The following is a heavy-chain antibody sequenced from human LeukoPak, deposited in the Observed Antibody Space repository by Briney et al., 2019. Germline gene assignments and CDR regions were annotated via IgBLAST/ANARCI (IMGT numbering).Heavy chain of an antibody. Sequence: GGSLRLSCAASGFTFTSYTMNWVRQAPGKGLEWVSSISSSSSYIYYADSVKGRFTISRDNAKNSLYLQMNSLRAEDTAVYYCARDARYCSSTSCSSIEHYYYYMDVWGKGTTVTVSS. CDR3: ARDARYCSSTSCSSIEHYYYYMDV. J-gene: IGHJ6*03. CDR2: ISSSSSYI. V-gene: IGHV3-21*01. CDR1: GFTFTSYT. D-gene: IGHD2-2*01.